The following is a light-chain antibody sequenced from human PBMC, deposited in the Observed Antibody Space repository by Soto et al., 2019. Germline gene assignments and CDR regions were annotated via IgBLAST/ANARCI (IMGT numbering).Light chain of an antibody. CDR2: GAS. CDR1: QSVSTN. J-gene: IGKJ2*01. Sequence: EIVLTQSPATLSVFPGERATLSCRASQSVSTNLAWYQHKPGQAPRLLIYGASARATGIPARFSGSGSGTEFTLNISSLQSEDFAVYYCHQYNNWPPYTFGQGTKLEIK. CDR3: HQYNNWPPYT. V-gene: IGKV3-15*01.